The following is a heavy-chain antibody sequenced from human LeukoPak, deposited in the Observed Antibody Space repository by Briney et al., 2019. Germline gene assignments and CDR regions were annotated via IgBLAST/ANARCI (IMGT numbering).Heavy chain of an antibody. CDR3: ARDQDAYGSGSYWLCDY. V-gene: IGHV1-69*13. CDR1: GGTFSSYA. Sequence: GASVKVSCKASGGTFSSYAISWVRQAPGQGLEWMGGIIPIFGTANYAQKFQGRVTITADESTSTAYMELSSLRSEDTAVYYCARDQDAYGSGSYWLCDYWGQGTLVTVSS. CDR2: IIPIFGTA. J-gene: IGHJ4*02. D-gene: IGHD3-10*01.